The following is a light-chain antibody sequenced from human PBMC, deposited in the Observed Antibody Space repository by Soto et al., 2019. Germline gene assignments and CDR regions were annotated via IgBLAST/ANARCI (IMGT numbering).Light chain of an antibody. V-gene: IGKV3-11*01. J-gene: IGKJ5*01. CDR2: GAS. CDR3: QQRSNWPIT. Sequence: ETVMTQSPATLSVSPGERATLSCRASQSVRTKLAWYQQKPGQAPRLLIYGASSRATGIPARFSGSGSGTDFTLTISSLEPEDFAVYYCQQRSNWPITVGQGTRLEIK. CDR1: QSVRTK.